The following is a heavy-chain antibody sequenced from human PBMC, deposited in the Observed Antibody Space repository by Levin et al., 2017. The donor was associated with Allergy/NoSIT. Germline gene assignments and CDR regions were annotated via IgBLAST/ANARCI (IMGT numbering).Heavy chain of an antibody. CDR1: GGSISSGDYF. CDR3: ARERTAARDAFDI. CDR2: IYYSGST. Sequence: SETLSLTCTVSGGSISSGDYFWSWIRQPPGKGLEWIGYIYYSGSTYYNPSLKSRVTISVDTSKNQFSLKLSSVTAADTAVYYCARERTAARDAFDIWGQGTMVTVSS. V-gene: IGHV4-30-4*01. J-gene: IGHJ3*02. D-gene: IGHD6-13*01.